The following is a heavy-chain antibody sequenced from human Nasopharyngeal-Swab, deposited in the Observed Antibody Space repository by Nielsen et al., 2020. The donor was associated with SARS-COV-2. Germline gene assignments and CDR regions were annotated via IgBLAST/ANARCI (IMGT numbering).Heavy chain of an antibody. Sequence: GGSLRLSCAASGFTFSSYGMHWVRQAPGKGLEWVAVIWYDGSNKYYADSVKGRFTISRDNSKNTLYLQMNSLRAEDTAVYYCAREYSSGWYIFDCWGQGTLVTVSS. J-gene: IGHJ4*02. D-gene: IGHD6-19*01. CDR1: GFTFSSYG. V-gene: IGHV3-33*08. CDR3: AREYSSGWYIFDC. CDR2: IWYDGSNK.